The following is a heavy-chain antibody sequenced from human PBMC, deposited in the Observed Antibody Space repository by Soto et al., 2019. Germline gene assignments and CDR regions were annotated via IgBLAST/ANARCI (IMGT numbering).Heavy chain of an antibody. CDR1: VYSFTNKW. CDR3: ARRQYDSSDI. J-gene: IGHJ6*02. V-gene: IGHV5-10-1*01. Sequence: GESLKISCMASVYSFTNKWISWVRQMPGKGLEWMGRIDPGASYTSYSPSFQGHVTISADKSISTAYLQWTSLRASDTAMYYCARRQYDSSDIWGQGTMVTVSS. D-gene: IGHD3-22*01. CDR2: IDPGASYT.